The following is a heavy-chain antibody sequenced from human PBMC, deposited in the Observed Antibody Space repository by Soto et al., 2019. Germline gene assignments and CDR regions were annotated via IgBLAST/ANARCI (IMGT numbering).Heavy chain of an antibody. J-gene: IGHJ5*02. Sequence: AETLSLTCTASGGTISSYYWSWIRQLPGKGLEWIGYIYDSGSTTYNASLKSRVTISVDTYKNKFSLNLSSVTTADTAAYYCGRGRDPWGQGTLVTVSS. CDR1: GGTISSYY. V-gene: IGHV4-59*01. CDR2: IYDSGST. CDR3: GRGRDP.